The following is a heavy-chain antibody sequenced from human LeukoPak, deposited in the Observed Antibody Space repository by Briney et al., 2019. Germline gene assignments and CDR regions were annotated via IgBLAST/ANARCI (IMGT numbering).Heavy chain of an antibody. V-gene: IGHV4-4*07. Sequence: PSETLSLTCTVSGGSISSYYWSWIRQPAGKGLEWIGRIYTSGSTNYDPSLKSRVTMSVDTSKNQFSLKLSSVTAADTAVYYCARDPTTVYGDYGYYFDYWGQGTLVTVSS. CDR3: ARDPTTVYGDYGYYFDY. J-gene: IGHJ4*02. CDR2: IYTSGST. CDR1: GGSISSYY. D-gene: IGHD4-17*01.